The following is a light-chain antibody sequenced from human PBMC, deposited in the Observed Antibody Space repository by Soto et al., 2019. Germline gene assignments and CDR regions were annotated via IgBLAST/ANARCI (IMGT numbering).Light chain of an antibody. Sequence: DIPMTQSPSSLSASVGDRVTITCRASQSISSYLNWYQQKPGKAPNLLIYAASTLQSGVPSRFSGSGSGTDFTLTISSLQPEDFATYYCQQLNTYPITFGQGTRLEIK. V-gene: IGKV1-39*01. CDR1: QSISSY. CDR3: QQLNTYPIT. J-gene: IGKJ5*01. CDR2: AAS.